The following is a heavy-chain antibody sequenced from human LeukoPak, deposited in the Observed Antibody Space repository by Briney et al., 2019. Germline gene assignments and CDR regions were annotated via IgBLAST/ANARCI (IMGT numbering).Heavy chain of an antibody. D-gene: IGHD3-9*01. CDR3: AKFYDISTGYSDY. V-gene: IGHV3-23*01. CDR2: ISDGGGST. Sequence: GGSLRLSCAASGFTSSSSAMSWVRPSPAKGLEWVSVISDGGGSTYYADSVKGRFTISRDNSKNTLYLQMNSLRADDTAVYYCAKFYDISTGYSDYWGQGTLVTVSS. J-gene: IGHJ4*02. CDR1: GFTSSSSA.